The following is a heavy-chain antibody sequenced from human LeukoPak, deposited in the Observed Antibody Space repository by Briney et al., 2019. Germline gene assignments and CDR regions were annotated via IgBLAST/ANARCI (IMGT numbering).Heavy chain of an antibody. CDR2: ISYDGSNK. V-gene: IGHV3-30-3*01. CDR3: ARDFRPYSSGWAFDY. CDR1: GFTFSSYA. Sequence: GRSLRLSCAASGFTFSSYAMHWVRQAPGKGLEWVAVISYDGSNKYYADSVKGRFTISRDNSKNTLYLQMNSLRAEDTAVYYYARDFRPYSSGWAFDYWGQGTLVTVSS. D-gene: IGHD6-19*01. J-gene: IGHJ4*02.